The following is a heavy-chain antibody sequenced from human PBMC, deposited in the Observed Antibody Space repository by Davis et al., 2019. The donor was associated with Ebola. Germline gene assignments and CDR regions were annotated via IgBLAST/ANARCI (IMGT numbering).Heavy chain of an antibody. D-gene: IGHD6-6*01. CDR2: IGTAGDT. CDR3: ARDRIGSTFHYYYYGMDV. CDR1: GFTFSSYD. Sequence: GGSLRPSCAASGFTFSSYDMHWVRHATGKGLEWVSAIGTAGDTYYPGSVKGRFTISRDNAKNSLYLQMNSLRAEDTAVYYCARDRIGSTFHYYYYGMDVWGQGTAVTVSS. V-gene: IGHV3-13*01. J-gene: IGHJ6*02.